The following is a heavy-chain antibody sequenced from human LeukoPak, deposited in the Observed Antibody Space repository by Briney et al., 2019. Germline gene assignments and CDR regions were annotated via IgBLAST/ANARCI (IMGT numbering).Heavy chain of an antibody. CDR1: GFTFRSYA. D-gene: IGHD4-17*01. V-gene: IGHV3-30*04. CDR3: ARGQAHDYGDLYHFDY. Sequence: GGSLRLSCAASGFTFRSYAIHWVRQAPGKGLEWVAVISYDGSDKYYADSVKGRFTISRDNSKNTVYLQMNSLRAEDTAVYYCARGQAHDYGDLYHFDYWGQGTLVTVSS. J-gene: IGHJ4*02. CDR2: ISYDGSDK.